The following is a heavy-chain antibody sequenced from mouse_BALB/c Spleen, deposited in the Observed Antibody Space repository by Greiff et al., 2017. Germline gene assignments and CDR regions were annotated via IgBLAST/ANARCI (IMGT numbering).Heavy chain of an antibody. V-gene: IGHV1-7*01. CDR3: ARGGEADYYAMDY. J-gene: IGHJ4*01. Sequence: QVQLQQSGAELAKPGASVKMSCKASGYTFTSYWMHWVKQRPGQGLEWIGYINPSTGYTEYNQKFKDKATLTADKSSSTAYMQLSSLTSEDSAVYYCARGGEADYYAMDYWGQGTSVTVSS. CDR2: INPSTGYT. D-gene: IGHD6-1*01. CDR1: GYTFTSYW.